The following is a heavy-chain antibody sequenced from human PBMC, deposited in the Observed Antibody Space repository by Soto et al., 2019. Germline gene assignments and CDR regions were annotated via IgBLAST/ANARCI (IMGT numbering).Heavy chain of an antibody. CDR2: ISTRSDI. CDR3: AREETAWPLAYGLDV. Sequence: GGSLRLSCAASGFTFSGYSMNWVRQAPGKGPEWVASISTRSDIYYADSVKGRFTISRDNAKNSVSLQMNSLRAEDTAVYYCAREETAWPLAYGLDVWGQGTMVTVSS. J-gene: IGHJ6*02. V-gene: IGHV3-21*01. D-gene: IGHD2-21*02. CDR1: GFTFSGYS.